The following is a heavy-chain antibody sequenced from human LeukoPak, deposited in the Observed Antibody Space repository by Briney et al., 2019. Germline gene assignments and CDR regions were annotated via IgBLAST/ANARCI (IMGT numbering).Heavy chain of an antibody. D-gene: IGHD6-13*01. V-gene: IGHV4-38-2*02. CDR2: IYHSGST. J-gene: IGHJ6*03. CDR3: ARDSSSWHYYYYYMDV. CDR1: GYSISSGYY. Sequence: SETLSLTCTVSGYSISSGYYWGWIRQPPGKGLEWIGSIYHSGSTYYNPSLKSRVTISVDTSKNQFSLKLSSVTAADTAVYYCARDSSSWHYYYYYMDVWGKGTTVTVSS.